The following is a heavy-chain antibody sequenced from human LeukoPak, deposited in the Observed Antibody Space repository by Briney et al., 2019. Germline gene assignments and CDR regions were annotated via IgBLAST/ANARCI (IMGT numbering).Heavy chain of an antibody. V-gene: IGHV5-51*01. Sequence: GESLKISCKGSGYSFTSYWIGWVRQMPGKGLEWMGIIYPGDSDTRYSPSFQGQVTISADKSISTAYLQWSSLKASDTAMYYCVRLGYCSSTSCYFWFDPWGQGTLVTVSS. CDR3: VRLGYCSSTSCYFWFDP. J-gene: IGHJ5*02. D-gene: IGHD2-2*01. CDR1: GYSFTSYW. CDR2: IYPGDSDT.